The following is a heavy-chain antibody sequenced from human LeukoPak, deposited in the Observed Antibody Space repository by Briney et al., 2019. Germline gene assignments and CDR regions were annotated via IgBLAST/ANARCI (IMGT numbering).Heavy chain of an antibody. CDR2: IKQDGSEK. CDR3: ARDSRVTIFDIFTGYSPEARPGPPDY. D-gene: IGHD3-9*01. CDR1: GFIVNTYY. J-gene: IGHJ4*02. Sequence: GGSLRLSCAVSGFIVNTYYMSWVRQAPGKGLEWVANIKQDGSEKYYVDSVKGRFTISRDNAKNSLYLQMNSLRAEDAAVYYCARDSRVTIFDIFTGYSPEARPGPPDYWGQGTLVTVSS. V-gene: IGHV3-7*01.